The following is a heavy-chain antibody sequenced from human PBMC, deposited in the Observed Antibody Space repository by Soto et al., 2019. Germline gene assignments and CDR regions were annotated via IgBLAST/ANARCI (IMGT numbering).Heavy chain of an antibody. J-gene: IGHJ6*02. CDR2: ISSSGSTI. V-gene: IGHV3-48*03. Sequence: PGGSLRLSCAASGFTFSSYEMNWVRQAPGKWLEWVSYISSSGSTIYYADSVKGRFTISRDNAKNSLYLQMNSLRAEDTAVYYCARAGKYYDFWSGYYDYYYYGMDVWGQGXTVTVSS. D-gene: IGHD3-3*01. CDR3: ARAGKYYDFWSGYYDYYYYGMDV. CDR1: GFTFSSYE.